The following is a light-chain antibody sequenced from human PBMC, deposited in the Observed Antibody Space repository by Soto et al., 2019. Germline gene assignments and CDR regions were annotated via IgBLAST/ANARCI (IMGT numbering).Light chain of an antibody. CDR2: NAS. V-gene: IGKV1-5*03. CDR1: QRISTW. CDR3: QQYNSYSS. Sequence: DIQMTQSPSTLSASVGDRVTITCRASQRISTWLAWYQQKPGKAPKLLIYNASTLESGVPSRFSGSGSGTDFTLTISSLQPDDFATYYCQQYNSYSSFGQGTKVEIK. J-gene: IGKJ1*01.